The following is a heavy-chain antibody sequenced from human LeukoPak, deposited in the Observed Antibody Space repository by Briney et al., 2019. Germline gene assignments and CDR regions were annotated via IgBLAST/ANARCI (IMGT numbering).Heavy chain of an antibody. CDR3: ATSPISSGWCCYYYYGMDV. Sequence: RASVKVSCKASGGTFSSYAISWVRQAPGQGLEWMGRIIPILGIANYAQKFQGRVTITADKSTSTAYMELSSLRSEDTAVYYCATSPISSGWCCYYYYGMDVWGQGTTVTVSS. CDR2: IIPILGIA. V-gene: IGHV1-69*04. D-gene: IGHD6-19*01. CDR1: GGTFSSYA. J-gene: IGHJ6*02.